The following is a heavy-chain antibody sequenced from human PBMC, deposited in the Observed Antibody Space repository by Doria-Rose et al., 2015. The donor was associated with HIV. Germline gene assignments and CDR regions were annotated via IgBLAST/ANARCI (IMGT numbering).Heavy chain of an antibody. Sequence: QVQLVQSGPGLVRPSQTLSLTCTVSGDSISSGDSFWSWIRQPPGKGPEWIGYISSSVTTYYYPSLRGRLTISLDASKNQFSLNLNSGTAADTAVYYCARARNYGFPHFFDFWGQGTLVTVSS. CDR3: ARARNYGFPHFFDF. V-gene: IGHV4-30-4*01. CDR1: GDSISSGDSF. D-gene: IGHD3-10*01. J-gene: IGHJ4*02. CDR2: ISSSVTT.